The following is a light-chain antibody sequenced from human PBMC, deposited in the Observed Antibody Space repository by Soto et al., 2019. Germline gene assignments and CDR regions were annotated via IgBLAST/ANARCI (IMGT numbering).Light chain of an antibody. J-gene: IGLJ3*02. CDR1: SGHSSYI. CDR2: LEGSGSY. CDR3: ETWDSNTHTV. Sequence: QLVLTQSSSASASLGSSVKLTCTLSSGHSSYIIAWHQQQPGKAPRYLMKLEGSGSYNKGSGVPDRFSGSSSGADRYLPISLLQFEDEADYYCETWDSNTHTVFGGGTKLTLL. V-gene: IGLV4-60*02.